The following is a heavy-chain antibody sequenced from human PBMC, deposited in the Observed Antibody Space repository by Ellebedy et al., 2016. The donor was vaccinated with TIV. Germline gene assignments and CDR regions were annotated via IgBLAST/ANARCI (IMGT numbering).Heavy chain of an antibody. V-gene: IGHV3-74*01. CDR1: GFTFSTYW. CDR2: INSDAVST. J-gene: IGHJ5*02. Sequence: GESLKISCAASGFTFSTYWMTWVRQAPGKGPVWVSRINSDAVSTAYADSVKGRFTISRDNAKNSLYLQMNSLKTEDTAVYYCTTIVAHPGGFDPWGQGTLVTVSS. D-gene: IGHD5-12*01. CDR3: TTIVAHPGGFDP.